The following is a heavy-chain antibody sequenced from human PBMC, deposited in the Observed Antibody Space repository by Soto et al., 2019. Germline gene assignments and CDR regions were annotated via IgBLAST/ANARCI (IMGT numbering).Heavy chain of an antibody. Sequence: PGGSLLLSCAASGFSLSIYAMTWVRQAPGKGLEWVSGITASGEKLYYADSVKGRFTVSRDNSKNTLYLQMHSLRADDTAVYYCARDCRSYSCSVWAYWGQGTLVTVSS. CDR3: ARDCRSYSCSVWAY. CDR2: ITASGEKL. V-gene: IGHV3-23*01. CDR1: GFSLSIYA. D-gene: IGHD3-16*01. J-gene: IGHJ4*02.